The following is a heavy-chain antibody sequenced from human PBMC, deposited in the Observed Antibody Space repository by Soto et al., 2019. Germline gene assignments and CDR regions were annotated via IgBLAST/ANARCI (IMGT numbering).Heavy chain of an antibody. Sequence: LSLTCAVYGGSFTGYYWSWIRQPPGKGREWLGEINHSGSTNYNPSLKSRVTISVDTSKIQFSLKLSSVTAADTAVYYCARAPYCSSTSCSYNWFDPWGQGTLVTVSS. CDR3: ARAPYCSSTSCSYNWFDP. J-gene: IGHJ5*02. CDR2: INHSGST. V-gene: IGHV4-34*01. D-gene: IGHD2-2*01. CDR1: GGSFTGYY.